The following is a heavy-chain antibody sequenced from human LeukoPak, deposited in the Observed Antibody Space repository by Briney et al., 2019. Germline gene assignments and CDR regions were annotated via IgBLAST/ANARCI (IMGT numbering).Heavy chain of an antibody. J-gene: IGHJ4*02. CDR1: GFTFSSKG. CDR2: IWYDGSSK. CDR3: AREARYESSGYYFDF. V-gene: IGHV3-33*01. Sequence: GGSLRLSCEASGFTFSSKGMHWVRQAPGKGLEWVAVIWYDGSSKYYADSVKGRFTISRDNSKNTLYLQMTSLRAEDTAVYYCAREARYESSGYYFDFSGQGTQVTVSS. D-gene: IGHD3-22*01.